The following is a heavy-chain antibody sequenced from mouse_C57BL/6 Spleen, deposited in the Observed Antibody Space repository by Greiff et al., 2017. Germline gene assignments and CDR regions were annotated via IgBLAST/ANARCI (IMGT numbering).Heavy chain of an antibody. J-gene: IGHJ1*03. Sequence: EVKVVESGGGLVQPGGSLSLSCAASGFTFTDYYMSWVRQPLGKALEWLGFIRNKANGYTTEYSASVKGRFTISRDNSQSILYLQMNALRAEDSASYYCARFLYLYFDVWGTGTTVTVSS. CDR1: GFTFTDYY. CDR2: IRNKANGYTT. CDR3: ARFLYLYFDV. V-gene: IGHV7-3*01.